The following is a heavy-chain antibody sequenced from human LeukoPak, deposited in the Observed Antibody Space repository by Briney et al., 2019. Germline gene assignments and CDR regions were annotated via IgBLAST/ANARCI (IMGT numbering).Heavy chain of an antibody. CDR1: GFTFRSYW. J-gene: IGHJ4*02. D-gene: IGHD1-20*01. CDR2: IKQDGSEK. Sequence: GGSLRLSCAASGFTFRSYWMTWVRQAPGKWLEWVSNIKQDGSEKYYVGSVKGRFTISRDNAKNSLYLQMSSLRVEDTAVYYCARGRYNWTFWGQGTLVTVSS. CDR3: ARGRYNWTF. V-gene: IGHV3-7*01.